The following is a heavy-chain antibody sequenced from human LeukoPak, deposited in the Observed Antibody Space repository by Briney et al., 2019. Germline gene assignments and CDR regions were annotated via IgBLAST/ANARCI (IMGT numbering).Heavy chain of an antibody. D-gene: IGHD3-22*01. CDR2: ISGYNGDT. Sequence: ASVKVSFKTSGYIFINYGINWVRQAPGQGLEWMGWISGYNGDTNYVQKLQGRVTMTTDTSTNTAYMELRSLTSDDTAVYYCARGGQWFYSDHWGQGTLVTVSS. J-gene: IGHJ4*02. CDR1: GYIFINYG. CDR3: ARGGQWFYSDH. V-gene: IGHV1-18*01.